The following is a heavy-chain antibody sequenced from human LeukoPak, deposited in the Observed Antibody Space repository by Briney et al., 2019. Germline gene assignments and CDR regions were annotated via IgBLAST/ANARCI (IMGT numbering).Heavy chain of an antibody. J-gene: IGHJ5*02. Sequence: GGSLRLSCAPSTFCFTTYEIKWVRQAPGKGLESVSNISSSGSSIYYADSVKGRFTISRDNSKNTLYLQMNSPRAEDTAVYYCAKDGAYYYDSSRYFNWFDPWGQGTLVTVSS. CDR3: AKDGAYYYDSSRYFNWFDP. CDR1: TFCFTTYE. V-gene: IGHV3-48*03. D-gene: IGHD3-22*01. CDR2: ISSSGSSI.